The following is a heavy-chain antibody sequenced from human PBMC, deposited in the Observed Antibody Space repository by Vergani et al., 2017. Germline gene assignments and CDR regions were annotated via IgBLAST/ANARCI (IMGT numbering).Heavy chain of an antibody. J-gene: IGHJ4*02. D-gene: IGHD3-9*01. Sequence: QMQLVQSGPEVKKPGTSVKVSCKASGFTFTSSAVQWVRQARGQRLEWIGWIGVGSGNTNYAQKFQERVTITREMSTSTAYIELSSLRSEDPAVYYCAAVYDILTGYYVDYWGQGTLVTVSS. V-gene: IGHV1-58*01. CDR2: IGVGSGNT. CDR1: GFTFTSSA. CDR3: AAVYDILTGYYVDY.